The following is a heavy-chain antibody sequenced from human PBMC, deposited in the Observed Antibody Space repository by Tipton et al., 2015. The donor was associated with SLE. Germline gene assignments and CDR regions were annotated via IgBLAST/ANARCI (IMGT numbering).Heavy chain of an antibody. V-gene: IGHV4-34*01. D-gene: IGHD3-10*01. J-gene: IGHJ6*03. CDR1: GDTISDHY. CDR2: IDHSGGT. Sequence: TLSLTCTASGDTISDHYWSWIRQPPGKGLEWIGQIDHSGGTNYNPSLKSRVTISVDTSKNQFSLKLSSVTAADTAVYYCARIIRGVYYYYMDVWGKGTTVTVSS. CDR3: ARIIRGVYYYYMDV.